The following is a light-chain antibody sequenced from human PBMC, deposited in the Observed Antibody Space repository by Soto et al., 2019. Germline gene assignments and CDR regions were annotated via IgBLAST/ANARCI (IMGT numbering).Light chain of an antibody. CDR2: EVV. J-gene: IGLJ1*01. Sequence: QSALTQPASVSGSPGQSISISCSGTSRDIGAYNYVSWYLQHPGKAPKLMIYEVVNRPTGVSNRFSGSKSGNTASLPISGLQAEDEADYYCCSYADGSIYVFGTGTKVTVL. CDR3: CSYADGSIYV. V-gene: IGLV2-14*01. CDR1: SRDIGAYNY.